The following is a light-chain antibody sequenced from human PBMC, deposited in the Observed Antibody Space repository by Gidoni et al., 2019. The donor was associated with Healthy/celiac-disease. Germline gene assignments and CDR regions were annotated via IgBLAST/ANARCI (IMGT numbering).Light chain of an antibody. V-gene: IGKV4-1*01. CDR2: WAS. CDR1: PSVLDSSNNKNY. CDR3: QQYYSTPDT. J-gene: IGKJ2*01. Sequence: DIVMPPSPESLALSLGERPTLNCKPSPSVLDSSNNKNYLAWYQQKPGQPPKLLIYWASNRESGVPDRFSGSGSGTDFTLTISSLQAEDVAVYYCQQYYSTPDTFGQGTKLEIK.